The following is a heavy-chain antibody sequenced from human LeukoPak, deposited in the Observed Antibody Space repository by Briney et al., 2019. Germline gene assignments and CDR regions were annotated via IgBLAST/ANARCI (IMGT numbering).Heavy chain of an antibody. V-gene: IGHV3-9*01. Sequence: PGGSLRLSCAASGFTFDDYAMHWVRQAPGKGLEWVSGISWNSGSIGYADSVKGRFTISRDNAKNSLYLQMNSLRAEDTALYYCAKDSYDSSGRFDYWGQGTLVTVSS. D-gene: IGHD3-22*01. CDR1: GFTFDDYA. J-gene: IGHJ4*02. CDR2: ISWNSGSI. CDR3: AKDSYDSSGRFDY.